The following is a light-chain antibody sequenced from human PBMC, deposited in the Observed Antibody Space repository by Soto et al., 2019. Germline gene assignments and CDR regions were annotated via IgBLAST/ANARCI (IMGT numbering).Light chain of an antibody. CDR3: QQRSNWPPT. CDR1: QSVSSY. Sequence: EIVLTQSPATLSLSPGERATLSCRASQSVSSYLAWYQQKPGQAPRLLIYDASNRATGIPARFSGSGSGTDFTLTISSLEPEDVAVYYCQQRSNWPPTFRQGTKLEIK. V-gene: IGKV3-11*01. CDR2: DAS. J-gene: IGKJ2*01.